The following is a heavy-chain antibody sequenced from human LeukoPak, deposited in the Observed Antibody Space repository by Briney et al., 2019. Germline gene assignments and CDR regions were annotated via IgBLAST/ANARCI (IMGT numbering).Heavy chain of an antibody. D-gene: IGHD3-10*01. CDR1: GFRFSWYW. J-gene: IGHJ5*02. Sequence: GGSLRLSCAASGFRFSWYWMSWVRQAPGKGLEWVANIKPDGSETHYVESVKGRFTISRDNAKNSLFIQMNSLRVEDTAVYYCVRDRPHYGSGTVCDPWGQGTLVTVAS. CDR2: IKPDGSET. CDR3: VRDRPHYGSGTVCDP. V-gene: IGHV3-7*04.